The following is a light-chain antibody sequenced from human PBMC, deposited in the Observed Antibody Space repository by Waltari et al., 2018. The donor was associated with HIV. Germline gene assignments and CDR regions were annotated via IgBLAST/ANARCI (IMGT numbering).Light chain of an antibody. V-gene: IGLV4-69*01. CDR1: SGHSDYA. J-gene: IGLJ2*01. CDR2: LNNDGSH. Sequence: QPVVTQSPSAAASLGASVKLTCTLSSGHSDYAIAWHQQHPQKGPRYLMRLNNDGSHYKGDGIPYRLSGSSSGAERYLIISSLQSGDEADDYCQTWDTGIIIFGGGTKLTVL. CDR3: QTWDTGIII.